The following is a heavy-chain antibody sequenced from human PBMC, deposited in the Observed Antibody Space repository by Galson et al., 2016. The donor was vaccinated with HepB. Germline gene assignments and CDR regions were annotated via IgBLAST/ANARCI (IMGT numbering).Heavy chain of an antibody. D-gene: IGHD3-16*02. CDR3: ARDGYVWGSYRPSRYYHYYMDV. J-gene: IGHJ6*03. Sequence: SLRPSCAASGFTFSNNGMHWVRQAPGKGLEWVAVIWYDGSNKYYADSVKGRFTIARDNSKNTPYLQMNRLRAEDTAVYYCARDGYVWGSYRPSRYYHYYMDVWGKGTTVTVSS. CDR1: GFTFSNNG. V-gene: IGHV3-33*01. CDR2: IWYDGSNK.